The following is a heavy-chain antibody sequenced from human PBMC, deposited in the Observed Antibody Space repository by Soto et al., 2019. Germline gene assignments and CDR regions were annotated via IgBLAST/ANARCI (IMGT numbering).Heavy chain of an antibody. J-gene: IGHJ4*02. CDR1: GGSISNHY. CDR2: IYYNGNT. CDR3: TRANWYSEY. Sequence: QVQLQESGPGLVKPSETLSLTCTVSGGSISNHYWSWIRQPPGKGLEWIGYIYYNGNTNYNPPLKSRVTMSVDTSKNQISLKLSSVTAADTAVYYGTRANWYSEYWGQGTLVTVSS. V-gene: IGHV4-59*11. D-gene: IGHD7-27*01.